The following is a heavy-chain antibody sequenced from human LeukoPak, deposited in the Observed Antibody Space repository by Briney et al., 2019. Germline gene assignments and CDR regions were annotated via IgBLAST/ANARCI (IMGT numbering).Heavy chain of an antibody. CDR2: ISSSSSYI. Sequence: GGSLRLSCAASGFSFSSYSMNWVRQAPGKGLEWVSSISSSSSYIYYADSVKGRFTISRDNAKNSLYLQMNSLRAEDTAVYYCARDAIAAAGFDYFDCWGQGTLVTVSS. D-gene: IGHD6-13*01. J-gene: IGHJ4*01. CDR1: GFSFSSYS. V-gene: IGHV3-21*01. CDR3: ARDAIAAAGFDYFDC.